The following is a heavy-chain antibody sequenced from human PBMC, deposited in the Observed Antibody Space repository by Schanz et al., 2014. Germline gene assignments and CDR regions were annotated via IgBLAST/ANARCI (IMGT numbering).Heavy chain of an antibody. CDR1: RYTFISYG. CDR3: ARDNGRIPAANSFDY. J-gene: IGHJ4*02. Sequence: QVQLVQSGAEVKEPGASVKVSCEASRYTFISYGIKWVRQAPGQGPEWIGWISGYTGDTKYAQKFQHRVNMTTDRTTSTVYMELRSLRFDDTAVYFCARDNGRIPAANSFDYWGQGTRVTVSS. V-gene: IGHV1-18*01. D-gene: IGHD1-26*01. CDR2: ISGYTGDT.